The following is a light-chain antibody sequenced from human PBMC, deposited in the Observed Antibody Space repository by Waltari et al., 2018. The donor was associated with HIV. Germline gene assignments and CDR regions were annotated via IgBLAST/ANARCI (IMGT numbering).Light chain of an antibody. CDR2: DTN. CDR3: LLEVDTGIWV. CDR1: SVSFSSRYY. V-gene: IGLV8-61*01. Sequence: QTVVTQETSFSVSPGGTVTLTCVLRSVSFSSRYYPSWYHKTPGLPPRIFNDDTNTRSWGLPGRFSCTMVKKNAAIAFAGEQYDDEAEYCCLLEVDTGIWVFGGGTKLTVL. J-gene: IGLJ3*02.